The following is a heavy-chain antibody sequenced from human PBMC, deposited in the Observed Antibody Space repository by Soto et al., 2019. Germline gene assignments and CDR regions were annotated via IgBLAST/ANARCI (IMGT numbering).Heavy chain of an antibody. D-gene: IGHD6-19*01. CDR1: GGTFSSYA. CDR2: IIPIFGTA. CDR3: AREIGPVPYRSRWFDP. Sequence: QVQLVQSGAEVKKPGSSVKVSCKASGGTFSSYAISWVRQAPGQGLEWMGGIIPIFGTANYAQKFQGRVTITAEKSTSTAYMELSSLRSEDTAVYYCAREIGPVPYRSRWFDPWGQGTLVTVSS. V-gene: IGHV1-69*06. J-gene: IGHJ5*02.